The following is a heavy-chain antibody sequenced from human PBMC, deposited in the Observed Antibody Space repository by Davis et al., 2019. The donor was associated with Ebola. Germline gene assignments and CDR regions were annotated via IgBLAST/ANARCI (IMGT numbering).Heavy chain of an antibody. V-gene: IGHV3-11*01. J-gene: IGHJ1*01. CDR1: GYTFSDYY. CDR3: AKTEGWLQDSGEEYFQN. D-gene: IGHD5-24*01. CDR2: ISGRATTV. Sequence: GESLKISCAGSGYTFSDYYMSWICQAPGKGLERASFISGRATTVSYADSVRGRFTISRDNAKNSVYLQMHSLRAEDTAVYYCAKTEGWLQDSGEEYFQNWGQGTLVTVS.